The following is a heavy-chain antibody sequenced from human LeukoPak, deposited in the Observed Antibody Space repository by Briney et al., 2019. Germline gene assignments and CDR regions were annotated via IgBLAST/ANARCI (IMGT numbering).Heavy chain of an antibody. CDR1: GGSFNGYY. CDR3: ASNAKYYYGSGSRYYYYGMDV. V-gene: IGHV4-34*01. J-gene: IGHJ6*04. D-gene: IGHD3-10*01. CDR2: IDHSGST. Sequence: PSETLSLTCAVYGGSFNGYYWSRIRQPPGKGLEWIGEIDHSGSTNYNPSLKSRVTISVDSSKNQFSLKLSSVTAADTAVYYCASNAKYYYGSGSRYYYYGMDVWGKGTTVTVSS.